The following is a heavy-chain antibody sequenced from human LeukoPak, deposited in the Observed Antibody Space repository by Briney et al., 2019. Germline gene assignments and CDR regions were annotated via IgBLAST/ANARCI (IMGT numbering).Heavy chain of an antibody. D-gene: IGHD3-10*01. CDR1: GGSFSGYY. V-gene: IGHV4-34*01. CDR3: ARGGDPSRINYFGY. J-gene: IGHJ4*02. Sequence: SETLSLTCAVYGGSFSGYYWSWIRQPPGQGLEWIGEINHSGSTNYNPSLKSRVTISVDTSKNQFSLKLSSVTAADTAVYYCARGGDPSRINYFGYWGQGTLVTVSS. CDR2: INHSGST.